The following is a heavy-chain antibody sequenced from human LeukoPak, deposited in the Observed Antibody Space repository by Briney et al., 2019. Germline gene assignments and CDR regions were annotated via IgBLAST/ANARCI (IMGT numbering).Heavy chain of an antibody. Sequence: SETLSLTCTVSGGSISSSSYYWGWIRQPPGKGLEWIGSIYYSGSTYYNPSLKSRVTISVDTSKNQFSLKLSSVTAADTAVYYCARDSVGIYGMDVWGQGTTVTVSS. V-gene: IGHV4-39*07. CDR2: IYYSGST. CDR3: ARDSVGIYGMDV. D-gene: IGHD5/OR15-5a*01. CDR1: GGSISSSSYY. J-gene: IGHJ6*02.